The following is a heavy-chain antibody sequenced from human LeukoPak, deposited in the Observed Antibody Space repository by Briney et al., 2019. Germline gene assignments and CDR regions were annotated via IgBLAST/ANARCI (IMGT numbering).Heavy chain of an antibody. CDR1: GGSISSGGYY. J-gene: IGHJ5*02. CDR2: IYYSGST. Sequence: PSETLSLTCTVSGGSISSGGYYWSWIRQHPGKGLEWIGYIYYSGSTYYNPSLKSRVTISVDTSKNQFSLKLSSVTAADTAVYYCARVADYGDNRFDPWGQGTLVAVSS. V-gene: IGHV4-31*03. CDR3: ARVADYGDNRFDP. D-gene: IGHD4-17*01.